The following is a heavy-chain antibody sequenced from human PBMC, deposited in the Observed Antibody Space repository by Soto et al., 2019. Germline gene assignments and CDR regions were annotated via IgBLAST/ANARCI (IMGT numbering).Heavy chain of an antibody. CDR3: AHPFNGNYYYFDY. CDR2: IYWDGDK. CDR1: GFSLSTSGVG. V-gene: IGHV2-5*02. D-gene: IGHD1-26*01. J-gene: IGHJ4*02. Sequence: QITLKESGPPLVKPTQTLTLTCTFSGFSLSTSGVGVGWIRQPPGKALEWLALIYWDGDKRDSPSLKSRLTSTXDSXKSRVVLTRTNMDPVDTARYYCAHPFNGNYYYFDYWGQGTLVTVAS.